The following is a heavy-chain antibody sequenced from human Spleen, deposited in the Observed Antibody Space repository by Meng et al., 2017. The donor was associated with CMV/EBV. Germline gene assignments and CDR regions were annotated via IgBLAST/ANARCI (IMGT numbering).Heavy chain of an antibody. Sequence: GGSLRLSCAASGFTFSSYSMNWVRQAPGKGLEWVSYISSSSSAIYYADSVEGRFTISRDNAKNSLYLQMNSLRAEDTAVYYCARVTPTSTITIFVPDYGMDVWGQGTTVTVSS. CDR2: ISSSSSAI. CDR3: ARVTPTSTITIFVPDYGMDV. V-gene: IGHV3-48*04. J-gene: IGHJ6*02. D-gene: IGHD3-3*01. CDR1: GFTFSSYS.